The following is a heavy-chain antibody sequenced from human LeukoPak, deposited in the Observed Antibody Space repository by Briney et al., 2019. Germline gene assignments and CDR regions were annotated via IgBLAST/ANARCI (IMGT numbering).Heavy chain of an antibody. V-gene: IGHV3-11*04. J-gene: IGHJ4*02. D-gene: IGHD3-3*01. Sequence: GGSLRLSCAASGFTFSDYYMSWIRQAPGKGLEWVSYISSSGSTIYYADSVKGRFTISRDNAKNSLYLQMNSLRAEDTAVYYCAILRFLEWFFDYWGQGTLVTVSS. CDR1: GFTFSDYY. CDR2: ISSSGSTI. CDR3: AILRFLEWFFDY.